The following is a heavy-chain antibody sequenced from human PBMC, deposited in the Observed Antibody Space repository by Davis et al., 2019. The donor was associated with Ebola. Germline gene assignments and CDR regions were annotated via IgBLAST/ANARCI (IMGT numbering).Heavy chain of an antibody. CDR2: IFTSGST. V-gene: IGHV4-61*09. Sequence: LRLSCNVSGASINSGFFSWSWVRQPAGKGLEWIGHIFTSGSTNYNPSLKSRVTISGDTSKNQFSLKLTSVTAADTAVYYCVRDRHDTSGYGFWGQGTLVTVSS. CDR1: GASINSGFFS. J-gene: IGHJ4*02. D-gene: IGHD3-22*01. CDR3: VRDRHDTSGYGF.